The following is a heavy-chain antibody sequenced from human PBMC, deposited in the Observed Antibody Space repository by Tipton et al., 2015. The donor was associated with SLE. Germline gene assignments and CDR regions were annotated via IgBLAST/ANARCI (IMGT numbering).Heavy chain of an antibody. CDR3: ARDRDSSSWYLDAFDI. CDR1: GGSFSGYY. Sequence: TLSLTCAVYGGSFSGYYWSWIRQPPGKGLEWIGEINHSGSTNYNPSLKSRVTISVDTSKNQFSLKLSSVTAADTAVYYCARDRDSSSWYLDAFDIWGQGTMVTVSS. D-gene: IGHD6-13*01. CDR2: INHSGST. V-gene: IGHV4-34*01. J-gene: IGHJ3*02.